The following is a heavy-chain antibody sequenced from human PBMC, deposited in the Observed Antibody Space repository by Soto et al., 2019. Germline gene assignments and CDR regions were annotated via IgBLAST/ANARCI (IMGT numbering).Heavy chain of an antibody. CDR3: ARKRGVTIFRVLIPFDFDT. J-gene: IGHJ5*02. V-gene: IGHV4-39*01. CDR1: GGPISSGSYY. Sequence: SETLSLTCTVSGGPISSGSYYWAWIRQPPGKGLEWIASIYYRGSTYYKPSLKSQVTISVDTSKNQFSLKLSSVTAADTAVYYCARKRGVTIFRVLIPFDFDTWGQGALVTVSS. CDR2: IYYRGST. D-gene: IGHD3-3*01.